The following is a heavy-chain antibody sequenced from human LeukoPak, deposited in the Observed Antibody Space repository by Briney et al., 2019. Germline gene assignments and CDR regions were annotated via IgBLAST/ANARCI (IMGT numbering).Heavy chain of an antibody. CDR3: ARQVGGSSHFDY. J-gene: IGHJ4*02. CDR2: IIPIFGTA. CDR1: GYTFTSYA. Sequence: SVKVSCKASGYTFTSYAISWVRQAPGQGLEWMGGIIPIFGTANYAQKFQGRVTITTDESTSTAYMELSSLRSEDTAVYYCARQVGGSSHFDYWGQGTLVTVSS. D-gene: IGHD1-26*01. V-gene: IGHV1-69*05.